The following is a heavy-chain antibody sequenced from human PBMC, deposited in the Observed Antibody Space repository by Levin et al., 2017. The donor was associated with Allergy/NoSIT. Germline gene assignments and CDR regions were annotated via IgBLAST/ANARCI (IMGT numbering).Heavy chain of an antibody. Sequence: SQTLSLTCAVYGGSFRGYYWSWIRQPPGKGLEWIGEINHSGSTNYNPSLKSRVTISVDTSKNQFSLKLSSVTAADTAVYYCARVRRYFDWVSPFDYWGQGTLVTVSS. CDR3: ARVRRYFDWVSPFDY. J-gene: IGHJ4*02. V-gene: IGHV4-34*01. D-gene: IGHD3-9*01. CDR2: INHSGST. CDR1: GGSFRGYY.